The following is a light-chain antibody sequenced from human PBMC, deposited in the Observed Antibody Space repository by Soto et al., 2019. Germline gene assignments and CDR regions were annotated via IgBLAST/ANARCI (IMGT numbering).Light chain of an antibody. CDR3: QQYGSVPLT. V-gene: IGKV3-20*01. J-gene: IGKJ4*01. CDR1: ESVSTNY. CDR2: GAS. Sequence: EIVLTQSPGTLSLSPGERATLSCRASESVSTNYLAWYQQKPGQAPRLLISGASSRATGIPARFSGSWSGADFTLTINSLAPEEFAVYYCQQYGSVPLTFGGGTKVEIK.